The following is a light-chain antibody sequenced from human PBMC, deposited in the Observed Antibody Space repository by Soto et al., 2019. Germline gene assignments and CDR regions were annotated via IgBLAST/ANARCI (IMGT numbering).Light chain of an antibody. V-gene: IGKV1-6*01. CDR2: AAS. CDR1: QAIRTD. CDR3: LQEYNYPRT. J-gene: IGKJ1*01. Sequence: AIQVTQSPSSLSASVGDRVTITCGASQAIRTDLGWYQQKPGKAPKLLIFAASNLHSGVPSRFSGSGSGTDFTLTINNLQAEDFATYYCLQEYNYPRTFGQGTKVDI.